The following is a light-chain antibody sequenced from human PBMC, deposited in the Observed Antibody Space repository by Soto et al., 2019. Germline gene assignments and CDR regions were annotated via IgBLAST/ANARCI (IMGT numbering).Light chain of an antibody. Sequence: QSVVTQPPSVSEAPRQRVTISCSGSRSNVGNNAVNWYQQFPGKAPKLLVYYDDLLPSGVSDRFSGSKSGTSASLAISGLQSEDEADYYCAVWDDSLNGPVFGGGTQLTVL. J-gene: IGLJ2*01. V-gene: IGLV1-36*01. CDR1: RSNVGNNA. CDR2: YDD. CDR3: AVWDDSLNGPV.